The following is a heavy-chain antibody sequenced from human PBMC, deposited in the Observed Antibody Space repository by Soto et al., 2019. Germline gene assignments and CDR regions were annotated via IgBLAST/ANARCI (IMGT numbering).Heavy chain of an antibody. D-gene: IGHD3-16*01. CDR3: AREIMITFGGDREKWFDP. CDR1: GYSISSGYY. CDR2: IYHSGST. J-gene: IGHJ5*02. V-gene: IGHV4-38-2*02. Sequence: KASETLSLTCAVSGYSISSGYYWGWIRQPPGKGLEWIGSIYHSGSTYYNPSLKSRVTISVDTSKNQFSLKLSSVTAADTAVYYCAREIMITFGGDREKWFDPLGQGTLVTVSP.